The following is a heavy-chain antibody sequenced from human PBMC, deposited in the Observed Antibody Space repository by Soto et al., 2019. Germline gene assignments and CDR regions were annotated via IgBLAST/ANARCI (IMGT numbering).Heavy chain of an antibody. CDR2: INHSGST. D-gene: IGHD4-17*01. CDR3: ARVSDYGDSDWYFDL. CDR1: GGSFSGYY. Sequence: QVQLQQWGAGLLKPSETLSLTCAVYGGSFSGYYWSCIRQPPGKGLVWIGEINHSGSTNYNPSFKSRITISVDTSKNQFSLQLSSVTAADTAVYYCARVSDYGDSDWYFDLWGRGTLVTVSS. J-gene: IGHJ2*01. V-gene: IGHV4-34*01.